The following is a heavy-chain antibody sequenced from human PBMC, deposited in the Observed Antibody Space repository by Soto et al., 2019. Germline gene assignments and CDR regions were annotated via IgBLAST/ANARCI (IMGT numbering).Heavy chain of an antibody. D-gene: IGHD2-15*01. CDR1: GFTFSSYA. J-gene: IGHJ6*02. Sequence: GGSLILSCAASGFTFSSYAVSWVRQAPGKGLEWVSAISGSGGSTYYADSVKGRFTISRDNSKNTLYLQMNSLRAEDTAVYYCAKDTPIWCSGCAGMDVWGQGTTVTVSS. CDR3: AKDTPIWCSGCAGMDV. V-gene: IGHV3-23*01. CDR2: ISGSGGST.